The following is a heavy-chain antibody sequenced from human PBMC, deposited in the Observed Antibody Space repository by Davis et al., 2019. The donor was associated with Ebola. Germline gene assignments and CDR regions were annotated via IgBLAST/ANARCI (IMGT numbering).Heavy chain of an antibody. Sequence: SVKVSCKASGGTFISYAISWVRQAPGQGLEWMGRIIPILGIANYAQKFQGRVTITADKSTSTAYMELSSLRSEDTAVYYCARSTSAPWDYYYYYGMDVWGQGTTVTVSS. J-gene: IGHJ6*02. CDR1: GGTFISYA. CDR2: IIPILGIA. CDR3: ARSTSAPWDYYYYYGMDV. V-gene: IGHV1-69*04. D-gene: IGHD1-26*01.